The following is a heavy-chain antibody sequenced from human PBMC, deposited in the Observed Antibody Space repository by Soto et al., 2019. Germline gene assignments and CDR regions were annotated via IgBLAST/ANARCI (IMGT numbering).Heavy chain of an antibody. CDR3: ARGGYSGYRLFEY. J-gene: IGHJ4*02. CDR2: ISYTGDFT. V-gene: IGHV3-11*06. CDR1: GFTFSAYY. D-gene: IGHD5-12*01. Sequence: QVQLVESGGGLVKPGGSLRLSCAASGFTFSAYYMSWIRQAPGKGLEWLSFISYTGDFTNYADSVKGRFTISRDNAKNSLYLQMNSLRDEDTAVYYCARGGYSGYRLFEYWGQGTLVTASS.